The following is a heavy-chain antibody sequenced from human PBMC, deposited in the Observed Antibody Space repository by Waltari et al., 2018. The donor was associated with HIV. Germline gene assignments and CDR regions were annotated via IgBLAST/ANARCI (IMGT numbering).Heavy chain of an antibody. V-gene: IGHV3-21*01. CDR3: ARDHPGIAARPFDY. CDR1: GFTFSSYS. Sequence: EVQLVESGGGLVKPGGSLRLSCAASGFTFSSYSMNWVRQAPGKGLEWVSSISSSSSYIYYADSVKGRFTISRDNAKNSLYLQMNSLRAEDTAVYYCARDHPGIAARPFDYWGQGTLVTVSS. J-gene: IGHJ4*02. CDR2: ISSSSSYI. D-gene: IGHD6-6*01.